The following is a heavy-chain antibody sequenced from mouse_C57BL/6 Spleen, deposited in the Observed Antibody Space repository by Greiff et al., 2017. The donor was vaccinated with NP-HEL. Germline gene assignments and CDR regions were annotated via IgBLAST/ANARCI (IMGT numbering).Heavy chain of an antibody. CDR1: GFTFSSYA. J-gene: IGHJ4*01. Sequence: EVKLMESGGGLVKPGGSLKLSCAASGFTFSSYAMSWVRQTPEKRLEWVATISAGGSYTYYPDNVKGRFTISGDNAKKNLYLQMSQLKYEDTAMYYCARFLLLFSYAMDYWGQGTSVTVSS. V-gene: IGHV5-4*03. D-gene: IGHD2-10*01. CDR3: ARFLLLFSYAMDY. CDR2: ISAGGSYT.